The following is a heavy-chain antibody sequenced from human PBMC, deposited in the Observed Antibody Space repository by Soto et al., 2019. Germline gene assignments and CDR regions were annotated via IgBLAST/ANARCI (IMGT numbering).Heavy chain of an antibody. CDR2: ISPNSGGT. D-gene: IGHD6-13*01. Sequence: QVQLVQSGAEVKKPGASVKVSCKASGYTFTGYYMHWVRQAPGQGLEWMGWISPNSGGTNYAQKFQGWVTMTRDTSISTAYMELSRLRSDDTAVYYCARGLGPSIAAAGTIWFDPWGQGTLVTVSS. CDR3: ARGLGPSIAAAGTIWFDP. V-gene: IGHV1-2*04. CDR1: GYTFTGYY. J-gene: IGHJ5*02.